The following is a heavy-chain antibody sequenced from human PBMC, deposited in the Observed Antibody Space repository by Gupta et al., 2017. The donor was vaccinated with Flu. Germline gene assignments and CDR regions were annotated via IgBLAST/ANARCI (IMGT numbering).Heavy chain of an antibody. D-gene: IGHD6-19*01. Sequence: AMNWVRQVPGKGLEWVAGMSWNGGATGYADSVKGRFTISRDNAENSLYLQMTSLRPEDTALYYCVKDLEGSGWSNLGAFDIWGQGTRVTVSS. V-gene: IGHV3-9*01. CDR1: A. CDR2: MSWNGGAT. CDR3: VKDLEGSGWSNLGAFDI. J-gene: IGHJ3*02.